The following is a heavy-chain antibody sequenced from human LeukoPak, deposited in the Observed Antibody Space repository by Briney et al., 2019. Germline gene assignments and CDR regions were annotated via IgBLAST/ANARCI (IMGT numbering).Heavy chain of an antibody. Sequence: PGGSLRLSCAASGFSFSDSGMSWVRQAPGKGLEWVAVISYDGSQRYYSDSVKGRFTIFRDNSKSTLYLQMNSLRPEDTSAYYCARDGGDYWGQGTLVTASS. D-gene: IGHD3-16*01. V-gene: IGHV3-30*03. J-gene: IGHJ4*02. CDR2: ISYDGSQR. CDR1: GFSFSDSG. CDR3: ARDGGDY.